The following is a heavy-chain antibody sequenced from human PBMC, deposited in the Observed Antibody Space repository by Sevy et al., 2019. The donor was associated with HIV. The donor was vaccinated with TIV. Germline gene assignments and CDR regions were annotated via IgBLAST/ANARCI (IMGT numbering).Heavy chain of an antibody. D-gene: IGHD2-2*01. CDR2: IKQDGSEK. Sequence: GGSLRLSCAASGFTFSSYWMSWVRHAPGKGLEWVANIKQDGSEKYYVDSVKGRFTISRDNAKNSLYLQMNSLRAEDTAVYYCARVGVVVVPAASFDYWGQGTLVTVSS. V-gene: IGHV3-7*01. CDR3: ARVGVVVVPAASFDY. CDR1: GFTFSSYW. J-gene: IGHJ4*02.